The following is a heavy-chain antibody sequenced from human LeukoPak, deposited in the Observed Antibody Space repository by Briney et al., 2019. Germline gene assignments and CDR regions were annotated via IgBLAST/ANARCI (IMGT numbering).Heavy chain of an antibody. CDR3: ARQYAGASFDY. Sequence: GESLKISCKDSGYSFTTYWIGWVRQMPGKGLEWMGIIYPADSDTRYSPSFQGQVTISADKSINTAYLQWSSLEASDTAMYYCARQYAGASFDYWGQGILVTVSS. J-gene: IGHJ4*02. CDR2: IYPADSDT. D-gene: IGHD1-26*01. V-gene: IGHV5-51*01. CDR1: GYSFTTYW.